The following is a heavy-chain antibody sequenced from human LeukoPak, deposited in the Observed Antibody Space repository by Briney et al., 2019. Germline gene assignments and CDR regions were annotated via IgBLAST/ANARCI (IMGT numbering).Heavy chain of an antibody. J-gene: IGHJ5*02. CDR2: IYTSGST. CDR3: ARDGQLVGWFDP. Sequence: SETLSLTCTVSGGSISSYCWSWIRQPAGKGLEWIGRIYTSGSTNYNPSLKSRVTMSVDTSKNQFSLKLSSVTAADTAVYYCARDGQLVGWFDPWGQGTLVTVSS. CDR1: GGSISSYC. D-gene: IGHD6-6*01. V-gene: IGHV4-4*07.